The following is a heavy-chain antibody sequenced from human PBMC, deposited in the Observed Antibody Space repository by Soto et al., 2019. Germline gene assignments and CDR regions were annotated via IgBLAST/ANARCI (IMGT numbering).Heavy chain of an antibody. V-gene: IGHV3-23*01. CDR3: SRLSYLDY. J-gene: IGHJ4*02. Sequence: GGSLRLSCAASGFSFGSYALSWVRQAPGKGLEWVSTISGSDGKTFYADSVKGRFSISRDTSQSTLYLQMNSLRADDTAMYYCSRLSYLDYWGQATRVTVTS. CDR1: GFSFGSYA. CDR2: ISGSDGKT.